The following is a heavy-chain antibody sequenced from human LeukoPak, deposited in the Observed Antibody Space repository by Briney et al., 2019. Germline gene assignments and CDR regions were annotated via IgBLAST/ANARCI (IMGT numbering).Heavy chain of an antibody. Sequence: QSGGSLRLSCTTSGFSFSTYWMSWVRQAPGKGLEWVASMKQDGGDIYYVGSIKGRFTIYGDNAQSSLYLQMNSLRPEDTATYFCARQNLPSSPDYFEYWGQGTMVTVAS. V-gene: IGHV3-7*01. CDR1: GFSFSTYW. J-gene: IGHJ4*02. D-gene: IGHD2/OR15-2a*01. CDR2: MKQDGGDI. CDR3: ARQNLPSSPDYFEY.